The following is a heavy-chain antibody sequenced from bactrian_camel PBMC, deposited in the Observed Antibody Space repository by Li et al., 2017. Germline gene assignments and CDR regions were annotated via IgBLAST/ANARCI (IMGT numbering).Heavy chain of an antibody. CDR3: AIGLHLEVMGSWADADFEY. J-gene: IGHJ6*01. V-gene: IGHV3S55*01. CDR2: ITGDGST. D-gene: IGHD3*01. CDR1: FFILDDFE. Sequence: HVQLVESGGGSVQTGGSLRLSCKPSFFILDDFEMMWYRQTPGNECELVASITGDGSTYYTDAVKGRFTISHDAAKNILYLDTNNLQPEDTAMYYCAIGLHLEVMGSWADADFEYWGQGTQVTVS.